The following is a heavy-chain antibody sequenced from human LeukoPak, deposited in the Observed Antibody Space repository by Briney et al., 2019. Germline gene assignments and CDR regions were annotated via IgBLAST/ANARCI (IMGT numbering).Heavy chain of an antibody. Sequence: GGSLRLSCAASEFTFSDHATHWVRQAPGKGLEWVAGITFDGVSQYYAGSVKGRFTISRDNSRNSLYLQMDNLRPDDTAMYYCARPRGLKQVAYYCDYWGQGTLVTVSS. V-gene: IGHV3-30-3*01. CDR1: EFTFSDHA. D-gene: IGHD3/OR15-3a*01. J-gene: IGHJ4*02. CDR3: ARPRGLKQVAYYCDY. CDR2: ITFDGVSQ.